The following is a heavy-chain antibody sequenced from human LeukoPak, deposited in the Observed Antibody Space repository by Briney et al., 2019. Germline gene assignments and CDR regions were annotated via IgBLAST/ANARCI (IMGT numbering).Heavy chain of an antibody. D-gene: IGHD3-9*01. CDR3: ARGLGYDILTGPDAFDI. CDR2: MNPNSGNR. Sequence: ASVKVSCKASGHTFTGHDINWVRQATGQGLEWMAWMNPNSGNRGYAPKFQDRVTMTRNTSISTAYMELSSLRSEDSAVYYCARGLGYDILTGPDAFDIWGQGTMVTVSS. V-gene: IGHV1-8*01. J-gene: IGHJ3*02. CDR1: GHTFTGHD.